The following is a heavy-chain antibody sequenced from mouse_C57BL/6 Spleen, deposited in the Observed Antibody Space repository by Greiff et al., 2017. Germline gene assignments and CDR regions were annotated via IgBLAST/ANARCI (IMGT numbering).Heavy chain of an antibody. Sequence: LQESGAELVRPGASVTLSCKASGYTFTDYEMHWVKQTPVHGLEWIGAIDPETGGTAYNQKFKGKAILTADKSSSTAYMELRSLTSEDSAVYYCTRNGDYGNYGDYWGQGTTLTVSS. D-gene: IGHD2-1*01. V-gene: IGHV1-15*01. CDR2: IDPETGGT. J-gene: IGHJ2*01. CDR3: TRNGDYGNYGDY. CDR1: GYTFTDYE.